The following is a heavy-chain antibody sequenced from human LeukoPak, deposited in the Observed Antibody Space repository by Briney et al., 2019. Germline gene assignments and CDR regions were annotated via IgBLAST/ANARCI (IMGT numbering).Heavy chain of an antibody. Sequence: EASVKVSCKASGYTFTSYGISWVRQAPGQGLEWMGRINPNSGGTNYAQKFQGRVTMTRDTSISTAYMELSRLRSDDTAVYYCAREGRYSYGKPFDYWGQGTLVTVSS. CDR2: INPNSGGT. J-gene: IGHJ4*02. V-gene: IGHV1-2*06. CDR3: AREGRYSYGKPFDY. CDR1: GYTFTSYG. D-gene: IGHD5-18*01.